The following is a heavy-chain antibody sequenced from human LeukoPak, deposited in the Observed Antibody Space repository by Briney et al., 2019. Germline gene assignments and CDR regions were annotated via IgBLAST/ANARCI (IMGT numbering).Heavy chain of an antibody. J-gene: IGHJ5*02. V-gene: IGHV3-23*01. CDR2: ISGSGGST. Sequence: GGSLRLSCAASGFTFSSYAMSWVRQAPGKGLEWVSAISGSGGSTYYADSVKGRFTISRDNSKNTLYLQMNSLRAEDTAVYYCAKDRGDCSGGSCYRDWFDPWGQGTLVTVSS. CDR3: AKDRGDCSGGSCYRDWFDP. D-gene: IGHD2-15*01. CDR1: GFTFSSYA.